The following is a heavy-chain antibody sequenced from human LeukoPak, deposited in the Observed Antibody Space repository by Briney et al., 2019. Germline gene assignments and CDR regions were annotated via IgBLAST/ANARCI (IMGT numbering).Heavy chain of an antibody. Sequence: ASVKVSCKASGYTFTGYFMHWVRQAPGQGLEWMGWINPNSGGTNYAQKFQGRVTMTRDTSISTAYMELSRLRSDDTAVYYCARDLGYYYGSGDRGNWFDPWGQGTLVTVSS. CDR3: ARDLGYYYGSGDRGNWFDP. J-gene: IGHJ5*02. D-gene: IGHD3-10*01. CDR2: INPNSGGT. CDR1: GYTFTGYF. V-gene: IGHV1-2*02.